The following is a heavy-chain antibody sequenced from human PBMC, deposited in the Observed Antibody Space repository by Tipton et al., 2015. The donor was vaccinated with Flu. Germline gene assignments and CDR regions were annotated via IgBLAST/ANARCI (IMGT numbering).Heavy chain of an antibody. V-gene: IGHV4-59*01. CDR2: IYYSGST. J-gene: IGHJ1*01. Sequence: TLSLTCTVSGGSISSYYWSWIRQPPGKGLEWIGYIYYSGSTHYNPSLKSRVTISVDTSKNQFSLKLSSVTAADTAVYYCARYGTYDGSRYFQHWGQGTLVTVSS. D-gene: IGHD1-26*01. CDR3: ARYGTYDGSRYFQH. CDR1: GGSISSYY.